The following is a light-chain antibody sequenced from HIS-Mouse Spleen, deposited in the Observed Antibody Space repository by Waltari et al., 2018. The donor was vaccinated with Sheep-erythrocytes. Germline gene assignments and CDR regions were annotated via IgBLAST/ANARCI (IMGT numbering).Light chain of an antibody. CDR1: QSISSY. V-gene: IGKV1-39*01. J-gene: IGKJ4*01. CDR2: AAS. Sequence: DIQMTQSPSSLSASVGDRVTITCRASQSISSYLNWYQKKPGKAPKLLIYAASSLQSGVPSRCSGSGAGTDFTLTISSLLPEDFATYYCQQSYSTPPTFGGGTKVEIK. CDR3: QQSYSTPPT.